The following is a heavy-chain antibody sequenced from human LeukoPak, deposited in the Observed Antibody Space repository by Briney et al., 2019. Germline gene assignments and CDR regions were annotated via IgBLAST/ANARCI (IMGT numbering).Heavy chain of an antibody. D-gene: IGHD2-21*02. J-gene: IGHJ4*02. Sequence: GGSLRLSCAASGFTFSDYYMSWIRQAPGKGLEWVSYISSSGSTICYADSVKGRFTISRDNAKNSLYLQMNSLRAEDTAVYYCAREVSGGDRIFDYWGQGTLATVSS. CDR1: GFTFSDYY. CDR2: ISSSGSTI. V-gene: IGHV3-11*01. CDR3: AREVSGGDRIFDY.